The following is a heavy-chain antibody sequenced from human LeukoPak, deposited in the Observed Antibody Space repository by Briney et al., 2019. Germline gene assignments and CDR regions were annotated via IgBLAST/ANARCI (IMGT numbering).Heavy chain of an antibody. D-gene: IGHD2-2*01. J-gene: IGHJ6*03. CDR3: ARAPGVPAARNYYYYMDV. V-gene: IGHV1-46*01. CDR2: INPSGGST. CDR1: GYTFTSYY. Sequence: RASVKVSCKASGYTFTSYYMHWVRQAPGQGLEWMGIINPSGGSTSYAQKFQGRVTITTDESTSTAYMELSSLRSEDTAVYYCARAPGVPAARNYYYYMDVWGKGTTVTVSS.